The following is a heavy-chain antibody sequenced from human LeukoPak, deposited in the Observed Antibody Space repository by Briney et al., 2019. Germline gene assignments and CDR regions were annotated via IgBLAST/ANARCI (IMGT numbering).Heavy chain of an antibody. V-gene: IGHV3-23*01. CDR1: GFTFNYYA. CDR3: AKASRVRFGTYYFDC. J-gene: IGHJ4*02. CDR2: ISGSGGST. D-gene: IGHD3-3*01. Sequence: GGSLRLSCAASGFTFNYYAMSWVRQAPGKGLEWVSAISGSGGSTYYADSVKGRFTISRDNSKNTLYLQMNSLRAEDTAVYYCAKASRVRFGTYYFDCWGQGTLVTVSS.